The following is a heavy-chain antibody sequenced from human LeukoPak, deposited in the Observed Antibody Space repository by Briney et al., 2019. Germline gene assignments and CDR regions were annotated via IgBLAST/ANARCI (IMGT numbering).Heavy chain of an antibody. CDR1: GFTFSSYD. V-gene: IGHV3-13*01. CDR3: ARSRDGYNLWYFDL. Sequence: GGSLRLSCAASGFTFSSYDMHWVRQPTGKGLEWVSSIGTAGDTYYPGSVKGRFTISRENAKNSLYLQMNSLRAGYTAVYYCARSRDGYNLWYFDLWGRGTLVTVSS. D-gene: IGHD5-24*01. J-gene: IGHJ2*01. CDR2: IGTAGDT.